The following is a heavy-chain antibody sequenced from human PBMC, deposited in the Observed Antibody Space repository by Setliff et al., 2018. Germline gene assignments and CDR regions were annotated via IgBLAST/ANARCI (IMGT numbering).Heavy chain of an antibody. CDR3: ARGDYYDSSAYSPDTFDI. D-gene: IGHD3-22*01. V-gene: IGHV4-59*08. J-gene: IGHJ3*02. CDR1: GGSISSYY. CDR2: IYYSGST. Sequence: PSETLSLTCTVSGGSISSYYWSWIRQPPGKGLEWIGYIYYSGSTNYNPSLKSRVTISVDTSKNQFSLKLSSVTAADTAVYYCARGDYYDSSAYSPDTFDIWGQGTMVTVSS.